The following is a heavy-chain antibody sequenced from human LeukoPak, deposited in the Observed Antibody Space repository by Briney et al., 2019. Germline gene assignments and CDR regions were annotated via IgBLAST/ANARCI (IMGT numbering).Heavy chain of an antibody. Sequence: GSLRLSCAASGFTFSSYSMNWVRQAPGKGLEWIGEINHSGSTNYNPSLKSRVTMSVDTSKNQFSLKLSSVTAADTAVYYCARAIAAAAFDYWGQGTLVTVSS. CDR2: INHSGST. V-gene: IGHV4-34*01. D-gene: IGHD6-13*01. CDR1: GFTFSSYS. J-gene: IGHJ4*02. CDR3: ARAIAAAAFDY.